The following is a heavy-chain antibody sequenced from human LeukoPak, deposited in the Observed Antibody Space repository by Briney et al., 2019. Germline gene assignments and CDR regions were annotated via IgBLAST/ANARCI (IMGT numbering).Heavy chain of an antibody. J-gene: IGHJ4*02. Sequence: ASVKVSCKAFGYTFTDYHMHWVRQAPGQGLEWMGWINPNSGETNYAQKFQGRVTMTRDTTISTAYMELSRLRSDDTAVFYCATEAARGGDYYDSSGYYENDWGQGTLVTVSS. CDR1: GYTFTDYH. CDR2: INPNSGET. CDR3: ATEAARGGDYYDSSGYYEND. V-gene: IGHV1-2*02. D-gene: IGHD3-22*01.